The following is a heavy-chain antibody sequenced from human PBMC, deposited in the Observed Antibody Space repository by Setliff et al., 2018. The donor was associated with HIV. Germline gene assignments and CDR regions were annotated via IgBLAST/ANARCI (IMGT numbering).Heavy chain of an antibody. Sequence: PSETLSLTCTVSAGSIRSSTYYWAWIRQPPGKGLEWIGYIFDSGSTNYNPSFESRVTISVETSKNQVSLKLTSVTAADTAGYYCARHLRGYSGGWYDEALAFNYWGQGTRVTVSS. J-gene: IGHJ4*02. CDR3: ARHLRGYSGGWYDEALAFNY. V-gene: IGHV4-39*01. CDR2: IFDSGST. CDR1: AGSIRSSTYY. D-gene: IGHD6-19*01.